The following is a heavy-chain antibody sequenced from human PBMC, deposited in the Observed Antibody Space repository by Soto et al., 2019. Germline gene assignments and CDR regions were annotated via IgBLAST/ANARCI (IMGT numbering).Heavy chain of an antibody. J-gene: IGHJ6*03. Sequence: GGSLRLSCAASGFTFSSYAMSWVRQAPGKGLEWVSTITGSSGSTYYADSVKGRFTISRDNSKNTPFLQMNSLRADDTTVYYSAKAPSGRIMEWHYYYHMDVWRKGTTVTVS. CDR3: AKAPSGRIMEWHYYYHMDV. CDR2: ITGSSGST. CDR1: GFTFSSYA. D-gene: IGHD3-3*01. V-gene: IGHV3-23*01.